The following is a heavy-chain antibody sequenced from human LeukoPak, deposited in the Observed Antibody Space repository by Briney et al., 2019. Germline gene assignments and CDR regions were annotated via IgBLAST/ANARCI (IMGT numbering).Heavy chain of an antibody. D-gene: IGHD2-2*02. J-gene: IGHJ4*02. Sequence: SETLSLTCTVSDGSISGYYWSWIRQPPGKGLEWIGYIYYSGSTNYNPSLKSRVTISVDTSKNQFSLKLSSVTAADTAVYYCASGQGISAYNYWGQGTLVTVSS. CDR3: ASGQGISAYNY. CDR2: IYYSGST. V-gene: IGHV4-59*01. CDR1: DGSISGYY.